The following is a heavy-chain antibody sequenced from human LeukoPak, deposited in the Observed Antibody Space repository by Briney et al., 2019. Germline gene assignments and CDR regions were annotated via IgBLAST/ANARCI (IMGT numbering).Heavy chain of an antibody. Sequence: GGSLRLSCAASRFTFDDYAMHWVRQAPGKSLEWVSFISADGDGTYYADSVRGRFTISRDNSKSSLYLQMNSLRSDDTALYYCAKDRIDLGYCSRTSCYGGGNFDYWGQGTLVTVSS. D-gene: IGHD2-2*01. CDR3: AKDRIDLGYCSRTSCYGGGNFDY. CDR1: RFTFDDYA. J-gene: IGHJ4*02. CDR2: ISADGDGT. V-gene: IGHV3-43*02.